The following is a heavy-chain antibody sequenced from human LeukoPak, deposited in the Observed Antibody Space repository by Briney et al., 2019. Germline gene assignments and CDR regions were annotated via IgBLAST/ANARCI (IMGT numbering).Heavy chain of an antibody. Sequence: GGSLRLSCAASGFTFSSSGMHWVRQAPGKGLEWVTFIRYDGSNKYYADSVKGRFTISRDNSKNTLYLQMNSLRAEDTAVYYCAKDNGDCLDYWGQGTLVTVSS. CDR2: IRYDGSNK. CDR3: AKDNGDCLDY. J-gene: IGHJ4*02. V-gene: IGHV3-30*02. CDR1: GFTFSSSG. D-gene: IGHD2-21*02.